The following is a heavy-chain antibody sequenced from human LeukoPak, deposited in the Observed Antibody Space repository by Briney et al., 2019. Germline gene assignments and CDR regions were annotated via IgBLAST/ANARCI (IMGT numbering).Heavy chain of an antibody. J-gene: IGHJ4*02. CDR2: TYYGSKWNN. CDR3: TRGRNSAFDY. CDR1: GDSVSSNGVA. V-gene: IGHV6-1*01. D-gene: IGHD1-14*01. Sequence: SQTLSLTCAISGDSVSSNGVAWNWIRQSPSRGLEWLGRTYYGSKWNNDYALSVKSRITINPDTSKNQFSLQLNSVTPEDTAVYYCTRGRNSAFDYWGQGTLVTASS.